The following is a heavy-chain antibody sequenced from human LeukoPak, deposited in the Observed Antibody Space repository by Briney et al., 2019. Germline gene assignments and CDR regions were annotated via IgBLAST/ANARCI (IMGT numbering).Heavy chain of an antibody. CDR3: AKVGDCTNGVCYYYYYMDV. J-gene: IGHJ6*03. CDR2: ISGSDGST. Sequence: GGSLRLSCAASGFTFSSYAMSWVRQAPGKGLEWVSAISGSDGSTYYADSVKGRFTISRDNSKNTLYLQMNSLRAEDAAVYYCAKVGDCTNGVCYYYYYMDVWGKGTTVTVSS. V-gene: IGHV3-23*01. D-gene: IGHD2-8*01. CDR1: GFTFSSYA.